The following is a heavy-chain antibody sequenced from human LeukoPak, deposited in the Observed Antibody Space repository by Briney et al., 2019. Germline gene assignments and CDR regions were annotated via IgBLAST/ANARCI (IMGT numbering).Heavy chain of an antibody. CDR3: ASFMTTVTPGDYYGMDD. CDR1: GGSFSGYY. CDR2: INHSGST. J-gene: IGHJ6*02. D-gene: IGHD4-17*01. Sequence: SETLSLTCAVYGGSFSGYYWSWIRQPPGKGLEWIGEINHSGSTNYNPSLKSRVTISVDTSKNQFSLKLSSVTAADTAAYYCASFMTTVTPGDYYGMDDWGQGTTVTVSS. V-gene: IGHV4-34*01.